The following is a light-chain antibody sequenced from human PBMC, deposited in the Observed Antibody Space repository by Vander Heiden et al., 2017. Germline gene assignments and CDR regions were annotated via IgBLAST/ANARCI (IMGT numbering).Light chain of an antibody. Sequence: DIQMTQSHSTLSASVGDRVTTTCRASQSISSWLAWYQQKPGKAPKLLSYDASSLESGVPSRFSGSGSGTEFTLTISSLQPDDFATYYCQQENSYPLTFGGGTKVEIK. CDR2: DAS. CDR3: QQENSYPLT. J-gene: IGKJ4*01. CDR1: QSISSW. V-gene: IGKV1-5*01.